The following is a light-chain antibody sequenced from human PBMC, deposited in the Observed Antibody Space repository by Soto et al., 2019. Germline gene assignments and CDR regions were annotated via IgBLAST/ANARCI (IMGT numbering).Light chain of an antibody. J-gene: IGKJ2*01. CDR1: QGFIGC. V-gene: IGKV1-5*01. CDR2: DAS. CDR3: QQYNTYSYT. Sequence: IQMTQFLSTLSASVGKGVTIPGRAVQGFIGCLAWYQQKPGKAPKPLIYDASSLEIGVPSRFSGSGAGTEFTLTISSLQPDDFGTYYCQQYNTYSYTFGQGTKLEIK.